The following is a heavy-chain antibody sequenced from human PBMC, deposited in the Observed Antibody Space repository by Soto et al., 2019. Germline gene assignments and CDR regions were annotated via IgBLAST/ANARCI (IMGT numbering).Heavy chain of an antibody. CDR2: ISGSGGST. Sequence: GGSLRLSCAASGFTFSSYAMSWVRQAPGKGLEWVSAISGSGGSTYYADSVKGRFTISRDNSKNTLYLQMNSLRAEDTAVYYCAMIKDIVVVPAAMCFDYWGQGTLVTVSS. CDR1: GFTFSSYA. D-gene: IGHD2-2*01. CDR3: AMIKDIVVVPAAMCFDY. V-gene: IGHV3-23*01. J-gene: IGHJ4*02.